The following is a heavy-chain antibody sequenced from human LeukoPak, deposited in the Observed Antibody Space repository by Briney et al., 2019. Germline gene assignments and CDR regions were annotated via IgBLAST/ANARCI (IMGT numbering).Heavy chain of an antibody. CDR1: GFTFSSYG. Sequence: GGSLRLSCAASGFTFSSYGMHCVRQAPGKGLEWVAVISYDGSNKYYADSVKGRFTISRDNSKNTLYLQMNSLRAEDTAVYYCARDLELTYYDSSGYDYWGQGTPVTVSS. CDR2: ISYDGSNK. D-gene: IGHD3-22*01. CDR3: ARDLELTYYDSSGYDY. V-gene: IGHV3-30*03. J-gene: IGHJ4*02.